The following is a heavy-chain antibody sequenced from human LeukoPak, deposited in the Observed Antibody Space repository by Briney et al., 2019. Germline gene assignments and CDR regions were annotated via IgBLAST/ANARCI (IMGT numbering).Heavy chain of an antibody. V-gene: IGHV3-11*01. D-gene: IGHD2-15*01. CDR3: ARDRGYGGSYYFDY. CDR1: GLAFSYYY. Sequence: GSLSLSGAASGLAFSYYYMSWIRQATGKGLEWVSYISSSGSTIYYADSVKGRFTISRDNAKNSLYLQMNSLRAEDTAVYYCARDRGYGGSYYFDYWGQGTLVTVSS. CDR2: ISSSGSTI. J-gene: IGHJ4*02.